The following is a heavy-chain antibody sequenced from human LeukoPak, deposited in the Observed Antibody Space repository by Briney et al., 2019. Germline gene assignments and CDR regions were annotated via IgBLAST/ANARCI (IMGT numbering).Heavy chain of an antibody. Sequence: PSETLSLTCAVYGGSFSGYYWSWLRQPPGKGVEWVGEINHSGSTYYNPSLKSRVTISVDTSKNQFSLKLSSVTAADTAVYYCARAGETYYYDSSSKTGVLAFDIWGQGTMVTVSS. J-gene: IGHJ3*02. V-gene: IGHV4-34*01. CDR2: INHSGST. CDR1: GGSFSGYY. D-gene: IGHD3-22*01. CDR3: ARAGETYYYDSSSKTGVLAFDI.